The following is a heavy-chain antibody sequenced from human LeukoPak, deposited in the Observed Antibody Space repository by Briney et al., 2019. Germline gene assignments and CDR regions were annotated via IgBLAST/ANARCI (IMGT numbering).Heavy chain of an antibody. Sequence: GGSLRLSCAASGFTFSSYGMHWVRQAPGKGLEWVALISYDGSNKYYADSVKGRFTISRDNSKNTLHPHMHSLRVGDAAVYYCVTRGTTATKYLEYWGQGTLVTVSS. CDR3: VTRGTTATKYLEY. D-gene: IGHD1-1*01. V-gene: IGHV3-30*03. J-gene: IGHJ4*02. CDR1: GFTFSSYG. CDR2: ISYDGSNK.